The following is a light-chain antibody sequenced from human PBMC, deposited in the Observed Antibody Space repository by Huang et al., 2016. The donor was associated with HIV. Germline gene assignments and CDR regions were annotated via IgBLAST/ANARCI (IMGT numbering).Light chain of an antibody. Sequence: EIVLTQSPGTLSLSPGERATLSCRASQSGSNNYLAWYQQKPGQAPWLLIYGASSRATGIPDRFSGSGSGTDFTLTISRLEPEDFAEDYCQHYDNSLYTFGQGTKLEIK. CDR2: GAS. CDR3: QHYDNSLYT. V-gene: IGKV3-20*01. J-gene: IGKJ2*01. CDR1: QSGSNNY.